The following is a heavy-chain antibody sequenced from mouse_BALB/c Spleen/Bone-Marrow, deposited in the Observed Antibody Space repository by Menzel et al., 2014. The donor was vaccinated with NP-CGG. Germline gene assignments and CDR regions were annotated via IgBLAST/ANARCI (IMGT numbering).Heavy chain of an antibody. V-gene: IGHV1S81*02. CDR3: SREVAY. D-gene: IGHD2-14*01. Sequence: VQLVESGAELVKPGASVKLSCKASGYTFTSYWMHWVKQRHGQGLEWIGEINPSDGRADYNEKFRSKATLTVDRSSSTAYMQLSSLTSEDSAVYYCSREVAYWGQGTLVTVSA. CDR1: GYTFTSYW. CDR2: INPSDGRA. J-gene: IGHJ3*01.